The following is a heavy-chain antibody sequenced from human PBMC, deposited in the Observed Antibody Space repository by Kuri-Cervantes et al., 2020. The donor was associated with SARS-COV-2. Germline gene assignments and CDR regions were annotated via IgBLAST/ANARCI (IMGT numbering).Heavy chain of an antibody. J-gene: IGHJ5*02. CDR2: ISSSSSYI. V-gene: IGHV3-21*01. CDR3: ARDERYCSGGSCYSEAGNCFDP. CDR1: GFTFSSYS. D-gene: IGHD2-15*01. Sequence: GGSLRLSCAASGFTFSSYSMNWVRQAPGKGLEWVSSISSSSSYIYYADSVKGRFTISRDNAKNSLYLQMNSLRAEDTAVYYCARDERYCSGGSCYSEAGNCFDPWGQGTLVTVSS.